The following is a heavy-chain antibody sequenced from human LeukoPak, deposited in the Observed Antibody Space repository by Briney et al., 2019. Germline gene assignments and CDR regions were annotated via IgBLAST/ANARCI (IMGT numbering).Heavy chain of an antibody. CDR1: GFNFDTYD. CDR2: IGTIGDT. J-gene: IGHJ4*02. D-gene: IGHD1-26*01. V-gene: IGHV3-13*01. Sequence: RAEGSLRLSCAASGFNFDTYDMHWVRQAPGRGLEWVSSIGTIGDTYYPDSVKGRFTVSRENAENSLYLHMNSLRAEDTAVYYCARVDGLSGNYYFDSWGQGTLVTVSS. CDR3: ARVDGLSGNYYFDS.